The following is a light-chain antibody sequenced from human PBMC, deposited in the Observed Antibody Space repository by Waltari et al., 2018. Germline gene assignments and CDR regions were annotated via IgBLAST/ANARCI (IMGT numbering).Light chain of an antibody. J-gene: IGLJ2*01. CDR2: VGTGGIVG. CDR3: GADHASGNNFVVA. CDR1: SGYSNYK. Sequence: QPVVTQPPSASASLGASVTLTCPLSSGYSNYKVDWYQQRPGEGPHFVMRVGTGGIVGSKWDGIPGRFSVLGSGLNRYVTIKNSQEEDESDYHCGADHASGNNFVVAFGGGTKLAVL. V-gene: IGLV9-49*01.